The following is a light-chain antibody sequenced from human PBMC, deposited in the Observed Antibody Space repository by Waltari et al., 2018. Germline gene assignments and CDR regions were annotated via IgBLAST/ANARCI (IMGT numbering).Light chain of an antibody. J-gene: IGKJ2*01. Sequence: EIVLTQSPGTLSLSPGERATLPCRASQSITSNYLAWYPQRPGQAPRLLIYDASTRATGIPDRFSGSGSGTDFTLTISRLEPEDFAVYYCQQCGRSLYTFGQGTTLEIK. V-gene: IGKV3-20*01. CDR3: QQCGRSLYT. CDR1: QSITSNY. CDR2: DAS.